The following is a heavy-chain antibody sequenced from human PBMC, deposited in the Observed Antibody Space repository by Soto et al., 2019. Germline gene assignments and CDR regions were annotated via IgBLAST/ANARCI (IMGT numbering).Heavy chain of an antibody. CDR1: GGSVSSGNYY. V-gene: IGHV4-61*01. CDR2: IYYTETP. J-gene: IGHJ3*02. CDR3: ARGYDFVWASYRPFDI. Sequence: SETLSLTCTVSGGSVSSGNYYWSWIRQSPGKGLEWIGYIYYTETPKFNPSLKSRVTISVDTSKNQFSLKLSSVPAADTAIYYCARGYDFVWASYRPFDIWGQGTMVTVSS. D-gene: IGHD3-16*02.